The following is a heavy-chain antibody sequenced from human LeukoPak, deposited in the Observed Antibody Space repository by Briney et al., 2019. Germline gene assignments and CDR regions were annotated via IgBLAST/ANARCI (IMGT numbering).Heavy chain of an antibody. CDR1: GYTFTGYY. Sequence: ASVKVSCKASGYTFTGYYMHWVRQAPGQGLEWMGWINPNSGGTNYAQKFQGRVTMTRDTSVSTAYMELSRLRSEDTAVYYCARELLDAFDIWGQGTMVTVSS. V-gene: IGHV1-2*02. CDR2: INPNSGGT. J-gene: IGHJ3*02. CDR3: ARELLDAFDI.